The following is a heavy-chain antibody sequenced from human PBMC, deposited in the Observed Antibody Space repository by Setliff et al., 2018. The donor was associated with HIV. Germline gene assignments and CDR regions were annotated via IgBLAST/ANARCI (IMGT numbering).Heavy chain of an antibody. J-gene: IGHJ4*02. V-gene: IGHV1-2*02. CDR1: GYTLTELS. CDR2: ISAYNGNT. CDR3: ATFDYGHSLGKIDY. D-gene: IGHD4-17*01. Sequence: GASVKVSCKVSGYTLTELSMHWVRQAPGQGLEWVGWISAYNGNTNYAQKLQGRVTMSRDTSISTAYMELSRLKSDDTAVYFCATFDYGHSLGKIDYWGQGTLVTVSS.